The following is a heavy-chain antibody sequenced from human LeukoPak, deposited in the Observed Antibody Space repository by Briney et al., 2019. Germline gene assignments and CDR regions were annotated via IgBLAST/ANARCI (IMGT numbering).Heavy chain of an antibody. D-gene: IGHD3-10*01. V-gene: IGHV3-9*01. CDR3: AKDTSRSGYYYGMDV. Sequence: GGSLRLSCAASGFILDDYIMHWVRQTPGKGLEWVSGINWRGDGIGYADSVKGRFTISRDNAKNSLYLQMNSLRAEDTALYYCAKDTSRSGYYYGMDVWGQGTTVTVS. CDR1: GFILDDYI. CDR2: INWRGDGI. J-gene: IGHJ6*02.